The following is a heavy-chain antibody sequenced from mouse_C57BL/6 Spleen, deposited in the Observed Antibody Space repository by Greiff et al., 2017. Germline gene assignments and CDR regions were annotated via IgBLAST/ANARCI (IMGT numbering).Heavy chain of an antibody. D-gene: IGHD2-3*01. Sequence: DVMLVESGGGLVQPKGSLKLSCAASGFTFNTYAMHWVRQAPGKGLEWVARIRSKSSNYATYYADSVKDRFTISRDDSQSMLYLQMKNLKTEDKAMYYCVIDDGYAWFAYWGQGTLVTVSA. CDR2: IRSKSSNYAT. J-gene: IGHJ3*01. CDR3: VIDDGYAWFAY. V-gene: IGHV10-3*01. CDR1: GFTFNTYA.